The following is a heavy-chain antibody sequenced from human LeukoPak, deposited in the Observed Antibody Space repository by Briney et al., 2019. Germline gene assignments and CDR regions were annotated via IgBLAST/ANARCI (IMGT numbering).Heavy chain of an antibody. J-gene: IGHJ6*02. CDR1: GYSFTSYW. V-gene: IGHV5-51*01. Sequence: GESLKISCKGSGYSFTSYWIGWVRQMPGKGLEWMGIIYPGDSDTRYSPSFQGQVTISVDKSISTAYLQWNTLKATDTAMYYCARIDYGNYYGMDVWGQGTTVTVSS. CDR3: ARIDYGNYYGMDV. CDR2: IYPGDSDT. D-gene: IGHD4-17*01.